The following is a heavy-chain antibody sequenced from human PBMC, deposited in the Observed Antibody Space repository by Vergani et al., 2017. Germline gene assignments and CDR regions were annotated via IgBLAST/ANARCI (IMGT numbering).Heavy chain of an antibody. CDR3: ARDGYSYGYFDY. Sequence: QVQLQESGPGLVKPSETLSLTCTVSGGSISSYYWSWIRQPPGKGLEWIGYIYYSGGTNYNPSLKSRVTISVDTSKNQFSLKLSSVTAADTAVYYCARDGYSYGYFDYWGQGTLVTVSS. J-gene: IGHJ4*02. D-gene: IGHD5-18*01. CDR2: IYYSGGT. CDR1: GGSISSYY. V-gene: IGHV4-59*01.